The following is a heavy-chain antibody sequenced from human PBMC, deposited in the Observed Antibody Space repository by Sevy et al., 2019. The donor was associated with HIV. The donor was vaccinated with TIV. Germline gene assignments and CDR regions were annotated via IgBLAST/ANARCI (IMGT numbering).Heavy chain of an antibody. V-gene: IGHV3-30-3*01. D-gene: IGHD6-19*01. CDR1: GFTFSSYA. CDR3: ARGSIAVAGTGFYYYGMDV. Sequence: GGSLRLSCAASGFTFSSYAMHWVRQAPGKGLEWVAVISYDGSNKYYADSVKGRFTISRDNSKNTLYLQMNSLRAGDTAVYYCARGSIAVAGTGFYYYGMDVWGQGTTVTVSS. CDR2: ISYDGSNK. J-gene: IGHJ6*02.